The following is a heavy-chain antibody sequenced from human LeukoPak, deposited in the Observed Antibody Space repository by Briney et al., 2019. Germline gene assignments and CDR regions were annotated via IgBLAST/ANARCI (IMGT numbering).Heavy chain of an antibody. D-gene: IGHD5-18*01. V-gene: IGHV3-23*01. CDR3: AKGSGQIQLWSNFDY. J-gene: IGHJ4*02. CDR1: GFTFTTCA. CDR2: ISGGGGSS. Sequence: GGSLRLSCAASGFTFTTCAVSWVRQAPGKGLEWVSGISGGGGSSNYADSVKGRFTISRDNSKNTLYLQMNSLRAEDTAVYYCAKGSGQIQLWSNFDYWGQGTLVTVSS.